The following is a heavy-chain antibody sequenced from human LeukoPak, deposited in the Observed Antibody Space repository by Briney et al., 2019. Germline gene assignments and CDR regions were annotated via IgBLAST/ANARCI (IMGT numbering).Heavy chain of an antibody. V-gene: IGHV4-4*07. CDR2: IYAAET. CDR3: ARHQGWLQWEY. D-gene: IGHD5-24*01. J-gene: IGHJ4*02. Sequence: SETLSLTCNVSGASISDYYWSWIRQSAGKGLEWIGRIYAAETDFNPSLKSRLTMSIDTSKNQFSLKLRPVTAADTAVYYCARHQGWLQWEYWGQGTLVTVSS. CDR1: GASISDYY.